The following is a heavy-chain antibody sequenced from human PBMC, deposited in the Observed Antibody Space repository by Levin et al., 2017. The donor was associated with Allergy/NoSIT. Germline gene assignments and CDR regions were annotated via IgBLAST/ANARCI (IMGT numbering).Heavy chain of an antibody. CDR2: IYAGGST. Sequence: GGSLRLSCALSGATVTSNYMSWVRQAPGKGLEWVSVIYAGGSTFYADSVKGRFTISRDIPKNTLYLQMNSLRPEDTAVYYCARDFGGRWGQGTLVTVSS. CDR3: ARDFGGR. CDR1: GATVTSNY. J-gene: IGHJ4*02. V-gene: IGHV3-66*02. D-gene: IGHD3-16*01.